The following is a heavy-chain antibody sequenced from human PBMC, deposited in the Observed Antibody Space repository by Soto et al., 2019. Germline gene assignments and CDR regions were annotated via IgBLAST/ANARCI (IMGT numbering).Heavy chain of an antibody. CDR2: INYSGST. CDR1: GGSFSGYY. CDR3: ARRNYFYALDV. Sequence: LSLTCAVSGGSFSGYYWGWVLQPPGKGLEWVGEINYSGSTNYNPSLKRRVTISVDTSKNQVSLKVTSVTAADTAMYYCARRNYFYALDVWGQGTTVTVSS. J-gene: IGHJ6*02. V-gene: IGHV4-34*01.